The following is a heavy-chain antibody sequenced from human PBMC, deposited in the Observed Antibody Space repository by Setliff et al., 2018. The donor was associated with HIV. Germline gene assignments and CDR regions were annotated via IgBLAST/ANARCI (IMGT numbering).Heavy chain of an antibody. CDR2: IYINGST. CDR3: ARHFYGYYGSNGLPIQY. CDR1: GGSISSGNYY. Sequence: SETLSLTCTVSGGSISSGNYYWSWIRQPAGKGLEWIGRIYINGSTTYSPSLKSRVTISVDTSKNRFSLKLRFVTAADTAVYYCARHFYGYYGSNGLPIQYWGQGTLVTVSS. D-gene: IGHD3-22*01. V-gene: IGHV4-61*02. J-gene: IGHJ4*02.